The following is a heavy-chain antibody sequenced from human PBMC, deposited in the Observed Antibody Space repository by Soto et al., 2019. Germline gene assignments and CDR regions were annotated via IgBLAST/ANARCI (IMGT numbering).Heavy chain of an antibody. J-gene: IGHJ6*02. V-gene: IGHV5-51*01. CDR1: GYSFTSYW. D-gene: IGHD6-6*01. Sequence: PGESLKISCKGSGYSFTSYWIGWVRQMPGKGLEWMGIIYPGDSDTRYSPSFQGQVTISADNSISTRYLQWSSLKASDTAMYYCARHGIAARRGYYGMDVWGQGTTVTVSS. CDR3: ARHGIAARRGYYGMDV. CDR2: IYPGDSDT.